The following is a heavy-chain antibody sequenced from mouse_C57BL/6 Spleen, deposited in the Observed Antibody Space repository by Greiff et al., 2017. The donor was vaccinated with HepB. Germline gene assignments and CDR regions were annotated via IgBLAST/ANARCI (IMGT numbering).Heavy chain of an antibody. CDR3: ARDYYGSSYGGYFDV. D-gene: IGHD1-1*01. V-gene: IGHV3-6*01. Sequence: EVKLQESGPGLVKPSQSLSLTCSVTGYSITSGYYWNWIRQFPGNKLEWMGYISYDGSNNYNPSLKNRISITRDTSKNQFFLKLNSVTTEDTATYYCARDYYGSSYGGYFDVWGTGTTVTVSS. J-gene: IGHJ1*03. CDR2: ISYDGSN. CDR1: GYSITSGYY.